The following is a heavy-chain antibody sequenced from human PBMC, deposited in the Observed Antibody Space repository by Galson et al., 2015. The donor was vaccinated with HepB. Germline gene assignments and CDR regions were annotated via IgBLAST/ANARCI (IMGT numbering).Heavy chain of an antibody. J-gene: IGHJ4*02. CDR2: INPNSGGT. CDR1: GYTFTGYY. V-gene: IGHV1-2*06. Sequence: SVKVSCKASGYTFTGYYMHWVRQAPGQGLEWMGRINPNSGGTNYAQKFQGRVTMTRDTSISTAYMELSRLRSDDTAVYYCARGRYCSGGSCYPGSFDYWGQGTLVTVSS. D-gene: IGHD2-15*01. CDR3: ARGRYCSGGSCYPGSFDY.